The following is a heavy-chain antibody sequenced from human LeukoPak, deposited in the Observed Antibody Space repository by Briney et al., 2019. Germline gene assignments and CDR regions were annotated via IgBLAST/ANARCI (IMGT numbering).Heavy chain of an antibody. V-gene: IGHV3-48*02. CDR2: VSASSDI. D-gene: IGHD6-19*01. J-gene: IGHJ5*02. CDR1: GFTFSSYT. CDR3: ARGTTVAGQSGWFDP. Sequence: GGSLRLSCAASGFTFSSYTMNWVRQAPGKGLQWVSTVSASSDIHYSDSVKGRFSISRDNARNSLYLQMNSLRDEDTAVYYCARGTTVAGQSGWFDPWGQGTLVTVSS.